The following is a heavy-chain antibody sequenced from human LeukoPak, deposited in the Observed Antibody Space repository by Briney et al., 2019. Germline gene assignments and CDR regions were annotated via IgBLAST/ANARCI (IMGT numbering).Heavy chain of an antibody. J-gene: IGHJ4*02. D-gene: IGHD3-10*01. CDR3: AKDLGDGPTIFY. Sequence: GGSLRLSCAASGFAFSSYWMNWVRQAPGKGLEWVANIKQAGSEKYYVDSVKGRFTISRDDAKNSLYLQMNSLRAEDTAVYYCAKDLGDGPTIFYWGQGTLVTVSS. V-gene: IGHV3-7*05. CDR1: GFAFSSYW. CDR2: IKQAGSEK.